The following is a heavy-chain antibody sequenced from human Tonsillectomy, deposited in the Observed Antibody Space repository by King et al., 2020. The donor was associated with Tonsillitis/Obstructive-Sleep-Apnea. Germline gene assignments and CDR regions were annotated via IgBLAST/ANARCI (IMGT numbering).Heavy chain of an antibody. Sequence: VQLQQWGAGLLKPSETLSLTCAVYGGSFSDYYWSWIRQPPGKGLEWIGEIHHSGITNYNPSLKSRVSISLDTSRNQFSLKLTSVTAADTAVYYCARGYYDYMGVLFDYWGQGPLVTVSS. V-gene: IGHV4-34*01. CDR3: ARGYYDYMGVLFDY. CDR1: GGSFSDYY. D-gene: IGHD3-16*01. CDR2: IHHSGIT. J-gene: IGHJ4*02.